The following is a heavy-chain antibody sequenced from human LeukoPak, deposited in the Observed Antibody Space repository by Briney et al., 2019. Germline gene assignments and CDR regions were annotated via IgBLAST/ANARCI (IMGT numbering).Heavy chain of an antibody. V-gene: IGHV3-48*03. J-gene: IGHJ5*02. CDR1: GFTFSSYE. D-gene: IGHD3-10*01. CDR2: ISSSGSTI. CDR3: ARENYYGSGSYRAGAGNWFDP. Sequence: GGSLRLSCAASGFTFSSYEMNWVRQAPGKGLEWVSYISSSGSTIYYADSAKGRFTISRDNAKNLLYLQMNSLRAEDTAVYYCARENYYGSGSYRAGAGNWFDPWGQGTLVTVSS.